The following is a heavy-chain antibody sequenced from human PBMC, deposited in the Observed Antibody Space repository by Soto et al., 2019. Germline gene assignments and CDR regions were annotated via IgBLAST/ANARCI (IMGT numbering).Heavy chain of an antibody. CDR3: ARDRFDSSGYSDY. D-gene: IGHD3-22*01. J-gene: IGHJ4*02. V-gene: IGHV4-61*01. CDR1: GGSVSSGSYY. CDR2: IYYSGST. Sequence: QVQLQESGPGLVKPSETLSLTCTVSGGSVSSGSYYWSWIRQPPGKGLEWIGYIYYSGSTNYNPSLKSRVTISVDTSKNQFCLNLSSVTAADTAVYYCARDRFDSSGYSDYWGQGTLVTVSS.